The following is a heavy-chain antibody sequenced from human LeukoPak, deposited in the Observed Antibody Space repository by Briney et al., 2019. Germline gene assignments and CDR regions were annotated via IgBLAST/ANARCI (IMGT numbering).Heavy chain of an antibody. CDR3: ARDGDAYNFDF. CDR2: IYRDGSNT. V-gene: IGHV3-74*01. J-gene: IGHJ4*02. CDR1: GFTFSTYW. Sequence: PGGSLRLSCAASGFTFSTYWMHWVRQAPGKGLVWVSRIYRDGSNTDYADSVKGRFIISRDNVKNTLYLQMNSLRADDTAVYYCARDGDAYNFDFWGQGALVTVSS. D-gene: IGHD5-24*01.